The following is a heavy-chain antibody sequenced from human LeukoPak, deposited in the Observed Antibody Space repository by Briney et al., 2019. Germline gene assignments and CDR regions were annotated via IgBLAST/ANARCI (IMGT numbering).Heavy chain of an antibody. CDR2: ISCSGGST. CDR3: AKGWTAYSDDYFDY. CDR1: GFTFSSYG. Sequence: TGGSLRLSCAASGFTFSSYGMSWVRQAPGKGLECVSSISCSGGSTHHADSVKGRFTISRDNSKNTLYLQMNSLRAEDTAVYYCAKGWTAYSDDYFDYWGQGTLVTVSS. J-gene: IGHJ4*02. D-gene: IGHD3-16*01. V-gene: IGHV3-23*01.